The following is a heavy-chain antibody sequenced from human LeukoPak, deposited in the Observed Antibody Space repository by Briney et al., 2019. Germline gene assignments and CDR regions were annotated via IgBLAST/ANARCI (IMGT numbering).Heavy chain of an antibody. Sequence: SVKVSCKASGGTFSSYAISWVRQAPGQGLEWMGGIIPIFGTANYAQKFQGRVTITTDESTSTAYMELSSLRSEDAAVYYCARSFYGSGSYYPYFDYWGQGTLVTVSS. J-gene: IGHJ4*02. CDR1: GGTFSSYA. V-gene: IGHV1-69*05. CDR2: IIPIFGTA. D-gene: IGHD3-10*01. CDR3: ARSFYGSGSYYPYFDY.